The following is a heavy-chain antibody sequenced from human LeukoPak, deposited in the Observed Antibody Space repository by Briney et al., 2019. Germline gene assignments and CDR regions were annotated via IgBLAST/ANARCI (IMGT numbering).Heavy chain of an antibody. D-gene: IGHD3-10*01. CDR2: TSGSGGST. CDR1: GFTFSSYA. J-gene: IGHJ4*02. CDR3: AKVYYYGSGSYDY. V-gene: IGHV3-23*01. Sequence: GGSLRLSCAASGFTFSSYAMSWVRQAPGKGLEWVSATSGSGGSTYYADSVKGRFTISRDNSKNTLYLQMNSLRAEDTAVYYCAKVYYYGSGSYDYWGQGTLVTVSS.